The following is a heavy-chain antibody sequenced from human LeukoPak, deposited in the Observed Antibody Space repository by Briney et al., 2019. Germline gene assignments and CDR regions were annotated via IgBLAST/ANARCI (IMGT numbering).Heavy chain of an antibody. V-gene: IGHV3-7*03. J-gene: IGHJ3*02. CDR2: IKQDGSEK. CDR3: AGEETDYDILTGYYNAAFDI. CDR1: GFTFSSYW. Sequence: PGGSLRLSCAASGFTFSSYWMSWVRQAPGKGLEWVANIKQDGSEKYYVDSVKGRFTISRDNAKNSLYLQMNSLRAEDTAVCYCAGEETDYDILTGYYNAAFDIWGQGTMVTVSS. D-gene: IGHD3-9*01.